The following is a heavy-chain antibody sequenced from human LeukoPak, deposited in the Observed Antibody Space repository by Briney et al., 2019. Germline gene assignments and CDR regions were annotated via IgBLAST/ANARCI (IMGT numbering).Heavy chain of an antibody. J-gene: IGHJ4*02. CDR2: THHSGAT. V-gene: IGHV4-59*01. CDR3: ARSIGHSYGDFDY. CDR1: GVSITSNY. D-gene: IGHD5-18*01. Sequence: SETLSLTCSVSGVSITSNYWSWIRQPPGKGLEWLGYTHHSGATSYNPSLKSRSTMSLDTSNNQFSLKLSSVTAADTAVYYYARSIGHSYGDFDYWGQGNLVTVSS.